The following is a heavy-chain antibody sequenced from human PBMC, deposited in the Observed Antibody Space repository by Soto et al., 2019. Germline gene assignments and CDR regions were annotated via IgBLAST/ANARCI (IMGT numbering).Heavy chain of an antibody. J-gene: IGHJ5*02. D-gene: IGHD6-13*01. CDR3: ARAQTIAAAVGNWFDP. CDR2: INAGNGNT. Sequence: ASVKVSCKASGYTFTSYAMHWVRQAPGQRLEWMGWINAGNGNTKYSQKFQGRVTITRDTSASTAYMELSSLRSEDTAVYYCARAQTIAAAVGNWFDPWGQGTLVTVSS. V-gene: IGHV1-3*01. CDR1: GYTFTSYA.